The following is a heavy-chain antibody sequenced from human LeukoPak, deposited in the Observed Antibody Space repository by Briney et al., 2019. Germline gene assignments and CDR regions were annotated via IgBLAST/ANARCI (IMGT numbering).Heavy chain of an antibody. D-gene: IGHD1-1*01. J-gene: IGHJ3*02. V-gene: IGHV4-59*01. CDR3: ARGNWNEMWAFDI. Sequence: SETLSLTCTVSGGSISSYYWSWIRQPPGKGLEWLGYIYYSGSTNYNPSLKSRVTISVDTSKNQFSLKLSSVTAADTAVYYCARGNWNEMWAFDIWGQGTMVTVSS. CDR2: IYYSGST. CDR1: GGSISSYY.